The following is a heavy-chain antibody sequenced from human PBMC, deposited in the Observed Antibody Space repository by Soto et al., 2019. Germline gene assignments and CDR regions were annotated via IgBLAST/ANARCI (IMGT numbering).Heavy chain of an antibody. J-gene: IGHJ6*03. CDR2: IYYSGST. Sequence: SETLSLTCTVSGGSISSSSYYWGWIRQPPGKGLEWIGSIYYSGSTYYNPSLKSRVTISVDTSKNQFSLKLSSVTAADTAVYYCARCRGGSGSYYSYYYYMDVWGKGTTVTVSS. V-gene: IGHV4-39*01. D-gene: IGHD3-10*01. CDR1: GGSISSSSYY. CDR3: ARCRGGSGSYYSYYYYMDV.